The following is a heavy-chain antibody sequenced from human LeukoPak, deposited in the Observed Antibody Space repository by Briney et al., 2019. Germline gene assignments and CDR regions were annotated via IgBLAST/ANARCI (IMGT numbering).Heavy chain of an antibody. CDR3: ARDRKQWLVLDY. CDR1: GYTFTSYG. Sequence: VASVKVSCKASGYTFTSYGISWVRQAPGQGLEWMGWISAYNGNTNYAQKLQGRVTMTTDTSTSTAYMEPRSLRSDDTAVYYCARDRKQWLVLDYWGQGTLVTVSS. V-gene: IGHV1-18*01. CDR2: ISAYNGNT. D-gene: IGHD6-19*01. J-gene: IGHJ4*02.